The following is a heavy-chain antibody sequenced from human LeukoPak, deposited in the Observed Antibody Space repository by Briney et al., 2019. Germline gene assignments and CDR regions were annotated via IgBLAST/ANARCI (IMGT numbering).Heavy chain of an antibody. J-gene: IGHJ3*02. CDR1: GFTFSSCG. D-gene: IGHD4-23*01. CDR2: ISYDGSDK. CDR3: AKDRLGGI. Sequence: GGSLRLTCAASGFTFSSCGMHWVRQAPGKGLEWVAVISYDGSDKYYADSVKGRFTISRDNSKNTLYLQMNSLREEDTAVYYCAKDRLGGIWGQGTMVTVSS. V-gene: IGHV3-30*18.